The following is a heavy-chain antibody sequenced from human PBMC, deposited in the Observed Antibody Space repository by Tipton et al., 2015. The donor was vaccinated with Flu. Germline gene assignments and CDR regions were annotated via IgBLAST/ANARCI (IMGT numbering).Heavy chain of an antibody. CDR1: GGSISSSSHY. Sequence: TLSLTCTVSGGSISSSSHYWGWIRQAPGRGLEWVGSIYYTGYPYYNSSLKSRLAMSIDTSKKQFSLRLSSVTAADTAVYYCAKVLFSWVESWAQGTLVTVSS. CDR3: AKVLFSWVES. V-gene: IGHV4-39*07. CDR2: IYYTGYP. J-gene: IGHJ5*01.